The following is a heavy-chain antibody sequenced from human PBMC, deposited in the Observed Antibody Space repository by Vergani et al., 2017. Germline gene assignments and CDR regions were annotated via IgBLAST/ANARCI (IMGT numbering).Heavy chain of an antibody. CDR1: GFTFSSYA. CDR3: AKGGYCSSTSCSYFDY. Sequence: EVQLLESGGGLVQPGGSLRLSCAASGFTFSSYAMSWVRQAPGKGLEWVSAISGSGGSTYYADSVKGRFTISRDNSKSTLYLQMNSLRAEDTAVYYCAKGGYCSSTSCSYFDYWGQGTLVTVSS. V-gene: IGHV3-23*01. D-gene: IGHD2-2*03. CDR2: ISGSGGST. J-gene: IGHJ4*02.